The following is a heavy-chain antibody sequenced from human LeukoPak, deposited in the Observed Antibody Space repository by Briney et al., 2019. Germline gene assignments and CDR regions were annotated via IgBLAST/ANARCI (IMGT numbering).Heavy chain of an antibody. V-gene: IGHV3-9*01. Sequence: GGSLRLSCAASGFTFDDYAMHWVRQALGKGLEWVSGISWNSGSRGYVDSVKGRFTISRDNAKNSLYLQMNSLRAEDTAVYYCARWERYYYVSAFDIWGQGTMVSVSS. J-gene: IGHJ3*02. D-gene: IGHD3-10*01. CDR1: GFTFDDYA. CDR2: ISWNSGSR. CDR3: ARWERYYYVSAFDI.